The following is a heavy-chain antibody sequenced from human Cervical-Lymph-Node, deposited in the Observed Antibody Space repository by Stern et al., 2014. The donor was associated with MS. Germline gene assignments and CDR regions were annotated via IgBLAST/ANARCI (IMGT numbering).Heavy chain of an antibody. Sequence: QVQLVQSGSELKKPGASVTVSCKASGYTFTGYFMNWVRQAPGQGLELMGYIDTTNGNPTYAQGFTGRFAFSLDTSVSTIYLQISSLKAEDTAVYYCTRDHEPYSTSSYVDCWGQGTLVTVSS. V-gene: IGHV7-4-1*02. D-gene: IGHD6-6*01. J-gene: IGHJ4*02. CDR3: TRDHEPYSTSSYVDC. CDR1: GYTFTGYF. CDR2: IDTTNGNP.